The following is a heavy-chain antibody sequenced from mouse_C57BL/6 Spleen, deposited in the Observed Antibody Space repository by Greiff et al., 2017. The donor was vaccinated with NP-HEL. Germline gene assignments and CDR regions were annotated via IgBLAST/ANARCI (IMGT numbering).Heavy chain of an antibody. CDR3: ARSPYDYDGDYYAMDY. Sequence: QVQLQQSGPELVKPGASVKISCKASGYAFSSSWMNWVKQRPGKGLEWIGRIYPGDGDTNYNGKFKGKATLTADKSSSTAYMQLSSLTSEDSAVYFVARSPYDYDGDYYAMDYGGQGTTVTVSS. D-gene: IGHD2-4*01. CDR2: IYPGDGDT. J-gene: IGHJ4*01. V-gene: IGHV1-82*01. CDR1: GYAFSSSW.